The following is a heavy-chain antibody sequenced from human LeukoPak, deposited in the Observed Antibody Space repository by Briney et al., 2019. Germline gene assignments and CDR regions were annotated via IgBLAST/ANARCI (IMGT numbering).Heavy chain of an antibody. Sequence: SVKVSCKASGDTFTGYFIDWVRQAPGQGLEWMGIINPSGGTTSYAQKFQGRVTMTRDTSTSTVYMELSSLRSEDTAVYYCASLAGTVLDDAFDIWDQGTMVTVSS. CDR2: INPSGGTT. CDR3: ASLAGTVLDDAFDI. CDR1: GDTFTGYF. V-gene: IGHV1-46*01. J-gene: IGHJ3*02. D-gene: IGHD6-19*01.